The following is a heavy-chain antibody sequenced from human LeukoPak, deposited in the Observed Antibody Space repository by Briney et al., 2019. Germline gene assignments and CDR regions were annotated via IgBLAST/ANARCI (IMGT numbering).Heavy chain of an antibody. V-gene: IGHV1-58*02. CDR2: IVVGSGNT. D-gene: IGHD3-22*01. Sequence: GASVKVSCKASGFTFTSSAMQWVRQARGQRLEWIGWIVVGSGNTNYAQKFQERVTITRDMSTSTAYMELSSLRSEDTAVYYCAAAWAVDDTTAFDIWGQGTMVTVSS. CDR1: GFTFTSSA. CDR3: AAAWAVDDTTAFDI. J-gene: IGHJ3*02.